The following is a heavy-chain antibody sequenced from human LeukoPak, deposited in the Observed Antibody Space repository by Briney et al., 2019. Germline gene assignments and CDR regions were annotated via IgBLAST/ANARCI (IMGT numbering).Heavy chain of an antibody. V-gene: IGHV3-23*01. CDR2: IGGGDDI. Sequence: GGSLRLSCAASGFTFSNYAMNWVRQAPGKGLEWVAGIGGGDDIHYADSVKGRFTGSRDDSKNTLYLQMSSLRIEDTAVYYCAKDATHFNSIWDYFDSWGQGTLVTVSA. J-gene: IGHJ4*02. D-gene: IGHD2/OR15-2a*01. CDR1: GFTFSNYA. CDR3: AKDATHFNSIWDYFDS.